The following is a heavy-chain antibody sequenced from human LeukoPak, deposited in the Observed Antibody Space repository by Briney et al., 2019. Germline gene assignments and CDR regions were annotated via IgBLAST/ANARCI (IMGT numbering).Heavy chain of an antibody. Sequence: GGSLRLSCVASGFTFSSYAMNWVRQAPGKGLEWVSSINGSGDRTYYADSVKGRFTISRDNAKNSLYLQMNSLRAEDTALYYCARDGGDCSGDSCYVDYWGQGTLVTVSS. J-gene: IGHJ4*02. D-gene: IGHD2-15*01. CDR1: GFTFSSYA. V-gene: IGHV3-23*01. CDR2: INGSGDRT. CDR3: ARDGGDCSGDSCYVDY.